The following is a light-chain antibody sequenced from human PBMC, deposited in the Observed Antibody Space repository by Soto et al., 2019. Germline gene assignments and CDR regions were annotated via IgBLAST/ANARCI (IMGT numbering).Light chain of an antibody. CDR2: SAS. V-gene: IGKV1-39*01. CDR1: QSINNY. Sequence: DIQMTQSPASLSVSVGDRVTITCRASQSINNYLNWYLQRPGQAPKLLIRSASTLQRGVPSRFRGSGSRTEFTLTIADLQPDDFGPYYCQQSLTMPITFGHGTRLAIK. CDR3: QQSLTMPIT. J-gene: IGKJ5*01.